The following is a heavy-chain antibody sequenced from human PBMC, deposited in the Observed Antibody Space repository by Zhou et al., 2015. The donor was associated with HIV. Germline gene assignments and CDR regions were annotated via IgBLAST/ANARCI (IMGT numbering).Heavy chain of an antibody. CDR2: IDPKSGGT. CDR3: VRDARVSADF. CDR1: GYTFTGYY. J-gene: IGHJ4*02. V-gene: IGHV1-2*06. Sequence: QVQLVQSEAEVKKPGASVKVSCKASGYTFTGYYMHWVRQAPGQGLEWMGRIDPKSGGTSFAQKFQGRVTMTRDTSIDTAYMELNWLSSDDTAVYYCVRDARVSADFWGQGTPVIVSS. D-gene: IGHD2/OR15-2a*01.